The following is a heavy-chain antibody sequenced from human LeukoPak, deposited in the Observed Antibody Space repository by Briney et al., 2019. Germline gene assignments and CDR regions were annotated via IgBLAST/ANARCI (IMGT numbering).Heavy chain of an antibody. J-gene: IGHJ4*02. Sequence: ASVKVSCKASGYTFTSYGISWVRQAPGQGLEWMGWISAYNGNTNYAQKPQGRVTMTTDTSTSTAYMELRSLRSDDTAVYYCARVLSGGQNYYFDYWGQGTLVTVSS. CDR3: ARVLSGGQNYYFDY. V-gene: IGHV1-18*01. D-gene: IGHD3-3*01. CDR2: ISAYNGNT. CDR1: GYTFTSYG.